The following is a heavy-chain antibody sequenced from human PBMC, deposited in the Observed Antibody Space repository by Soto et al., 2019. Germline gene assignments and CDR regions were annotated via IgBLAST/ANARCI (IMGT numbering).Heavy chain of an antibody. J-gene: IGHJ4*02. CDR3: AKDSSRGSSSPVCY. Sequence: EVQLLESGGGLVQPGGSLRLSCAASGFTFSSYAMSWVRQAPGKGLEWVSAISGGGGSTYYADSVKGRFTISRDNSKNTLYLQMNSLRAEDTAVYYCAKDSSRGSSSPVCYWGQGTLVTVSS. V-gene: IGHV3-23*01. D-gene: IGHD6-6*01. CDR1: GFTFSSYA. CDR2: ISGGGGST.